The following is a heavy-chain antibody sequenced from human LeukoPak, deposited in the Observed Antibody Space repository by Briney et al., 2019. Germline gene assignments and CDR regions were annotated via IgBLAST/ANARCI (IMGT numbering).Heavy chain of an antibody. D-gene: IGHD2-2*01. CDR2: ISAYNGNT. CDR1: GYTFTSYG. Sequence: AASVKVSCKASGYTFTSYGISWVRQAPGQGLEWMGWISAYNGNTNYAQKLQGRVTMTTDTSTSTAYMELRSLRSDDTAVYYCARAVSSLESHTIVVVPAAYYYYYYMDVWGKGTPVTVSS. V-gene: IGHV1-18*01. CDR3: ARAVSSLESHTIVVVPAAYYYYYYMDV. J-gene: IGHJ6*03.